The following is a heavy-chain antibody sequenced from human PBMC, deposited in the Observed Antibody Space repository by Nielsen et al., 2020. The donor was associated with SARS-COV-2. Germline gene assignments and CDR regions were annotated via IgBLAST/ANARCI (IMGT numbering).Heavy chain of an antibody. J-gene: IGHJ4*02. CDR3: ARGDNTVTTYYFDY. V-gene: IGHV1-24*01. Sequence: ASVKVSCKVSGYTLTELSMNWVRQAPGKGLEWMGGFDPEDGETIYAQKFQGRVTMTEDTSTDTAYMELRSLRSDDTAVYYCARGDNTVTTYYFDYWGQGTLVTVSS. CDR2: FDPEDGET. CDR1: GYTLTELS. D-gene: IGHD4-11*01.